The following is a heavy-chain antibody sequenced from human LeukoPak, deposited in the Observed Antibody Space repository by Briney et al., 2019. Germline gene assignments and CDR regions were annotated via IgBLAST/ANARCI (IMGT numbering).Heavy chain of an antibody. Sequence: GGSLRLSCAASGFTFSSYSMNWVRQAPGKGLEWVAVISYDGSNKYYADPVKGRFTISRDNSKNTLYLQMNSLRAEDTAVYYCARVRYDYVWGSYPPDYWGQGTLVTVSS. J-gene: IGHJ4*02. CDR2: ISYDGSNK. V-gene: IGHV3-30*03. D-gene: IGHD3-16*02. CDR1: GFTFSSYS. CDR3: ARVRYDYVWGSYPPDY.